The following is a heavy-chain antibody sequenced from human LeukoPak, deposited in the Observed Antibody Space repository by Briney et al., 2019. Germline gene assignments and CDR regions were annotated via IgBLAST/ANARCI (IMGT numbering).Heavy chain of an antibody. D-gene: IGHD3-22*01. CDR3: ARRRGWDYDSSGYDFDY. CDR2: IYPGDSDT. CDR1: GYSFTGYW. Sequence: GESLKISCKVSGYSFTGYWIAWVRQMPGKGLEWMGIIYPGDSDTRYSPSFQGQVTISAVQSISTAYLQWSSLQASDTAMYYCARRRGWDYDSSGYDFDYWGQGTLVTVSS. V-gene: IGHV5-51*01. J-gene: IGHJ4*02.